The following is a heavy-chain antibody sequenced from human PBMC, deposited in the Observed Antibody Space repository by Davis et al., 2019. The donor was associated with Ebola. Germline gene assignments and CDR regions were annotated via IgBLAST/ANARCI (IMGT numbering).Heavy chain of an antibody. D-gene: IGHD4/OR15-4a*01. Sequence: PGGSLRLSCAASGFTFSRYSMNWVRQAPGKGLECVSFISGTAVTTYYADSVKGRFTISRDNSKNTLYLQMNSLRAEDTAVYYCAKGANYGAPFDYWGQGTLVTVSS. V-gene: IGHV3-23*01. CDR1: GFTFSRYS. CDR2: ISGTAVTT. J-gene: IGHJ4*02. CDR3: AKGANYGAPFDY.